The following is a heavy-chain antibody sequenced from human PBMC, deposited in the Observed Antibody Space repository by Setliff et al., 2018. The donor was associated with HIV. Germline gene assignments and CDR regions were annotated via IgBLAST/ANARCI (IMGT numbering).Heavy chain of an antibody. CDR1: GRSLSGYY. D-gene: IGHD3-9*01. J-gene: IGHJ3*02. V-gene: IGHV4-34*01. CDR3: ARLNDWRHTFDI. Sequence: SETLSLTCAVYGRSLSGYYWSWLRQSPGKGLEWIGSIYYSGTPYYSPSLNSRVTISLDMSKTQFFLRLISMTAADTAVYYCARLNDWRHTFDIWGQGITVTVSS. CDR2: IYYSGTP.